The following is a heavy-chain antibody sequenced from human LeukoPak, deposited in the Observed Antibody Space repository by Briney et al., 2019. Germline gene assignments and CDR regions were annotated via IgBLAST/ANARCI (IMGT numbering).Heavy chain of an antibody. CDR1: GFTLDNYA. V-gene: IGHV3-9*01. CDR2: ISWNSGYI. CDR3: AKVRGTYSSGYFFDY. J-gene: IGHJ4*02. Sequence: GRSLRLSCAASGFTLDNYAMHWVRQAPGNGLEWLSIISWNSGYIGHADSVKGRFTIPRDNAKKPLDLQMNSLRAEDTAFYYCAKVRGTYSSGYFFDYWGQGTLVTVSS. D-gene: IGHD6-19*01.